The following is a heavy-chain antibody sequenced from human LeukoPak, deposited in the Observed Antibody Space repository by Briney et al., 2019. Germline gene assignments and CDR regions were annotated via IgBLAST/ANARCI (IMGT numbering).Heavy chain of an antibody. CDR1: GGSISSYY. V-gene: IGHV4-59*01. CDR3: AGAAAGTLLADY. D-gene: IGHD6-13*01. CDR2: IYYSGST. J-gene: IGHJ4*02. Sequence: SETLSLTCTVSGGSISSYYWSWIRQPPGKGLEWIRYIYYSGSTNYNPSLKSRVTISVDTSKNQFSLKLSSVTAADTAVYYCAGAAAGTLLADYWGQGTLVTVSS.